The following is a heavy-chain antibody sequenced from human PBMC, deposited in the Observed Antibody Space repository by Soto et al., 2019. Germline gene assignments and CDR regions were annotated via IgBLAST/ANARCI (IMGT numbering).Heavy chain of an antibody. V-gene: IGHV3-66*01. J-gene: IGHJ5*02. CDR1: GFSVGSSY. D-gene: IGHD2-21*02. CDR3: IKGKVGTDPNWLDP. Sequence: EVQLVESGGGLVQPGGSLRLSCAASGFSVGSSYLYWVRQAPGRGLQWVSSIYVDGTTYYTDSVKGRFSISRDSSKNTLYRQMNSLGAEDTALYYCIKGKVGTDPNWLDPWGQGSLVTVSS. CDR2: IYVDGTT.